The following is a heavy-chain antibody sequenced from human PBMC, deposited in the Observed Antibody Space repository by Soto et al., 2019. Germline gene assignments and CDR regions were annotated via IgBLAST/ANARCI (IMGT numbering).Heavy chain of an antibody. V-gene: IGHV3-30-3*01. CDR1: GFTFSSYA. Sequence: GGSLRLSCAASGFTFSSYAMHWARQAPGKGLEWVAVISYDGSNKYYADSVKGRFTISRDNSKNTLYLQMNSLRAEDTAVYYCARDTGIAAAGYIYYYYGMDVWGQGTTVTVSS. D-gene: IGHD6-13*01. J-gene: IGHJ6*02. CDR2: ISYDGSNK. CDR3: ARDTGIAAAGYIYYYYGMDV.